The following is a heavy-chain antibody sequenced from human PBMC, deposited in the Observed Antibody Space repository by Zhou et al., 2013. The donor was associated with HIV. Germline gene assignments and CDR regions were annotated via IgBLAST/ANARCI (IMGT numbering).Heavy chain of an antibody. Sequence: QVQLVQSGAEVKKPGSSVKVSCKASGGTFSSYAISWVRQAPGQGLEWMGGIIPIFGTANYAQKFQGRVTITTDESTSTAYMELSSLRSEDTAVYYCARDLPREWEPTGDAFDIWGQGTMATVSS. CDR1: GGTFSSYA. CDR3: ARDLPREWEPTGDAFDI. V-gene: IGHV1-69*05. J-gene: IGHJ3*02. CDR2: IIPIFGTA. D-gene: IGHD1-26*01.